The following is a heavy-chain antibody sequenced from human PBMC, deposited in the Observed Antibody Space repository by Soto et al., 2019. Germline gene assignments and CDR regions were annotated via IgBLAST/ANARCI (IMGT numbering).Heavy chain of an antibody. Sequence: QVQLQESGPGLVKPSETLSLTCTVSGGSINNYYWSWIRQPPGKGLEWIGYIYYSGTTNYNPSLKSRVTITVDTSKNQFSLKLNSVTAADTAVYYCARDLSGSGSYNDYFDYWGQGSLVTVSS. CDR2: IYYSGTT. CDR3: ARDLSGSGSYNDYFDY. D-gene: IGHD3-10*01. J-gene: IGHJ4*02. CDR1: GGSINNYY. V-gene: IGHV4-59*01.